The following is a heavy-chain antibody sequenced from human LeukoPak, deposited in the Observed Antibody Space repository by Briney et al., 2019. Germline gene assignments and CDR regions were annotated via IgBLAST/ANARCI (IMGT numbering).Heavy chain of an antibody. Sequence: ASVKVSFTASGYAFTSYGISWVRQAPGQGLELMGWISAYNGNTNYAQKLQGRVTITTDTSTSTAYMELRSLRSGDTAVYYCARVLLGGWYFSPGPHDYWGQGTLVTVPS. CDR3: ARVLLGGWYFSPGPHDY. J-gene: IGHJ4*02. V-gene: IGHV1-18*01. CDR2: ISAYNGNT. CDR1: GYAFTSYG. D-gene: IGHD6-19*01.